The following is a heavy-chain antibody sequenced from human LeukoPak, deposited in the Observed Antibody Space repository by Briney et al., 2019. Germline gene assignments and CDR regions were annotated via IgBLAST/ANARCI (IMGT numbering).Heavy chain of an antibody. D-gene: IGHD3-3*01. CDR3: ARAGLKYYDFWSGYAYYFDY. J-gene: IGHJ4*02. Sequence: GESLRISCKGSGYSFTSYWIGWVRQMPGKGLEWMGIIYPGDSDTRYNPSFQGQVTISADKSISTAYLQWSSLKASDTAMYYCARAGLKYYDFWSGYAYYFDYWGQGTLVTVSS. CDR2: IYPGDSDT. V-gene: IGHV5-51*01. CDR1: GYSFTSYW.